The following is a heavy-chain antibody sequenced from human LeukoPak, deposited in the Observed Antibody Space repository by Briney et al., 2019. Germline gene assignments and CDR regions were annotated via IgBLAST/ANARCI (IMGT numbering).Heavy chain of an antibody. D-gene: IGHD6-19*01. Sequence: ASVKVSCKASGYTFTGYYMHWVRQAPGQGREWMGWINPNSGGTNYAQKFQGRVTMTRDTSISTAYMELSRLRSDDTAVYYCARELTGYSSGWYDAYWGQGTLVTVSS. V-gene: IGHV1-2*02. J-gene: IGHJ4*02. CDR3: ARELTGYSSGWYDAY. CDR2: INPNSGGT. CDR1: GYTFTGYY.